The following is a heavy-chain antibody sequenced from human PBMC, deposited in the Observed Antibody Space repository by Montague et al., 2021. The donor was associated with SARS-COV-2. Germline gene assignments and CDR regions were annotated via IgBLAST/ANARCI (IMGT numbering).Heavy chain of an antibody. Sequence: SETLSLTCAVSGGSISSYYWSWIRQSPGKGLEWIGDVLYTGSTKYNPSLKTRVTLSLDTPKNRFSLKLSSVTAADTAVYYCARAQNPRFIANCDYYLEVWGLGALVTVSS. D-gene: IGHD1-1*01. CDR3: ARAQNPRFIANCDYYLEV. CDR2: VLYTGST. CDR1: GGSISSYY. J-gene: IGHJ4*02. V-gene: IGHV4-59*12.